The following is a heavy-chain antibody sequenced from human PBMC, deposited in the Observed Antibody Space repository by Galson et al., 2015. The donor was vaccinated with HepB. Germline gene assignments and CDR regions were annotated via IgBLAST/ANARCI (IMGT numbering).Heavy chain of an antibody. D-gene: IGHD4-23*01. CDR1: GFTFSFYW. CDR3: ARPYGGNYRFDY. CDR2: INNDGTTT. J-gene: IGHJ4*02. Sequence: SLRLSCAASGFTFSFYWMHWVRQAPRKGLVWVPRINNDGTTTNYADSVKGRFTISRDNAKNTLCLQMNSLRAEDTAVYYCARPYGGNYRFDYWGQGTLVTVSS. V-gene: IGHV3-74*01.